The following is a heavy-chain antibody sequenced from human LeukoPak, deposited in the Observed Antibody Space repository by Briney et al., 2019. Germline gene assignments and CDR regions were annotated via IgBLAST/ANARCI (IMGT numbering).Heavy chain of an antibody. D-gene: IGHD6-13*01. Sequence: GRSLRLSCAASGFTFDDYAMHWVRQAPGKGLGWVSGISWNSGSIGYADSVRGRFTISRDNAKNSLYLQMNSLRAEDTALYYCAKAAAGTAYFDYWGQGTLATVSS. CDR3: AKAAAGTAYFDY. J-gene: IGHJ4*02. V-gene: IGHV3-9*01. CDR2: ISWNSGSI. CDR1: GFTFDDYA.